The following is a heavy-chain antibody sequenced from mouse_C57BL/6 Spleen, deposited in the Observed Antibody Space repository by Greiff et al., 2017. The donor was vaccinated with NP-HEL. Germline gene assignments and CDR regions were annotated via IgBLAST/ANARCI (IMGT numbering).Heavy chain of an antibody. CDR1: GFTFTDYY. CDR2: IRNKANGYTT. CDR3: ARSSLRAYAMDY. D-gene: IGHD1-1*01. Sequence: EVQRVESGGGLVQPGGSLSLSCAASGFTFTDYYMSWVRQPPGKALEWLGFIRNKANGYTTEYSASVKGRFTISRDNSQSILYLQMNALRAEDSATYYCARSSLRAYAMDYWGQGTSVTVSS. V-gene: IGHV7-3*01. J-gene: IGHJ4*01.